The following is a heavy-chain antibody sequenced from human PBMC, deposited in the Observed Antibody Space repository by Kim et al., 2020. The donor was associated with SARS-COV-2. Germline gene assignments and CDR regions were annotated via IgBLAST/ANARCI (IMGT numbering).Heavy chain of an antibody. CDR1: GFTFSSHW. CDR3: ARRQFTSGWYYFDY. D-gene: IGHD6-19*01. V-gene: IGHV3-74*01. J-gene: IGHJ4*02. Sequence: GGSLRLSCAASGFTFSSHWMHWVRQAPGKGLVWVSRINSDGSTISYADSVKVRFTISRDNAKNTLYLQMNSLRAEDTAVYYCARRQFTSGWYYFDYWGQGTLVTVSS. CDR2: INSDGSTI.